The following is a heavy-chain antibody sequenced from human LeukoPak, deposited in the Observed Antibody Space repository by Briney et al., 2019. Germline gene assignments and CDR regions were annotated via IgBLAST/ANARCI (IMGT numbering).Heavy chain of an antibody. V-gene: IGHV5-51*01. D-gene: IGHD6-13*01. Sequence: GESLKISCKGSGYSFTSYWIGWVRQMPGKGLEWMGIIYPGDSDTRYSPSFQGQVTISADKSISTAYLQWSSLKASDTATYYCARHGLTAAAGTYYYYYMDVWGKGTTVTVSS. CDR1: GYSFTSYW. CDR2: IYPGDSDT. CDR3: ARHGLTAAAGTYYYYYMDV. J-gene: IGHJ6*03.